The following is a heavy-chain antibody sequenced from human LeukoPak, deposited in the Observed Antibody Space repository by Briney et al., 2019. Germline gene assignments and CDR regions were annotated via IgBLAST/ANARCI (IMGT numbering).Heavy chain of an antibody. CDR1: GGTFSSYA. J-gene: IGHJ4*02. Sequence: SVKVSCKASGGTFSSYAISWVRQAPGQGLEWMGGIIPIFGTANYAQKFQGRVTITADESTSTAYMELSSLRSEDTAVYYCARSRQQLVFGGVSYWGQGTLVTVSS. V-gene: IGHV1-69*13. CDR2: IIPIFGTA. CDR3: ARSRQQLVFGGVSY. D-gene: IGHD6-13*01.